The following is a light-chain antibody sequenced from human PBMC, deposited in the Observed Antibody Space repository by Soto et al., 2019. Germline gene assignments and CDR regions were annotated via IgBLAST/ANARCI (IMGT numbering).Light chain of an antibody. Sequence: SALTQPASVSGSPGQSITLSCTGSSSDVGAYNFVSWYQHHPGKAPKLILYEVTTRPSGVSSRFSGSKSGNTASLTISGLQADDEANYYCSSYTSSNTPYVFGTGTKVTVL. J-gene: IGLJ1*01. V-gene: IGLV2-14*01. CDR1: SSDVGAYNF. CDR3: SSYTSSNTPYV. CDR2: EVT.